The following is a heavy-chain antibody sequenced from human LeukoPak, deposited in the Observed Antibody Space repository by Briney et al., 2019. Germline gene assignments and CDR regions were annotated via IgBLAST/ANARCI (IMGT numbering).Heavy chain of an antibody. V-gene: IGHV1-2*04. CDR3: ARGDSSSWGWFDP. CDR1: GYTFTSYD. Sequence: ASVKVSCKAFGYTFTSYDINWVRQAPGQGLEWMGWINPNSGGTNYAQKFQGWVTMTRDTSISTAYMELSRLRSDDTAVYYCARGDSSSWGWFDPWGQGTLVTVSS. D-gene: IGHD6-13*01. CDR2: INPNSGGT. J-gene: IGHJ5*02.